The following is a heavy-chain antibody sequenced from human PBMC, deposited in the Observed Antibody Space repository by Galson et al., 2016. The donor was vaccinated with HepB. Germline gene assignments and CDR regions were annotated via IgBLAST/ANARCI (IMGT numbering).Heavy chain of an antibody. D-gene: IGHD3-16*01. CDR2: IRNKLYGGTT. J-gene: IGHJ3*02. V-gene: IGHV3-49*03. Sequence: SLRLSCAVSGFTFGDYAMSWFRQAPGKGLEWVGSIRNKLYGGTTESAASVKGRFTISRDDSRSIAYLQMNSLKTEDTAVYSCTRTRWRWGFDIWGRGTMVTVSS. CDR1: GFTFGDYA. CDR3: TRTRWRWGFDI.